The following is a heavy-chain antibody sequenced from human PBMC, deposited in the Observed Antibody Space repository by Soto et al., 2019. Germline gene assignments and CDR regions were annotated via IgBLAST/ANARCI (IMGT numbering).Heavy chain of an antibody. CDR2: IIHIFGTA. CDR3: ARGWGYDSTDYYYAY. D-gene: IGHD3-22*01. V-gene: IGHV1-69*01. J-gene: IGHJ4*02. Sequence: QVQLVQSGAEVRKPGSSVRVSCKASGGSFNRHTISWVRQAPGQGLEWMGGIIHIFGTANHAQKFQGRATIIADESTRKVYMELSSLRSDDTAIYYCARGWGYDSTDYYYAYWGQGTLVIVSS. CDR1: GGSFNRHT.